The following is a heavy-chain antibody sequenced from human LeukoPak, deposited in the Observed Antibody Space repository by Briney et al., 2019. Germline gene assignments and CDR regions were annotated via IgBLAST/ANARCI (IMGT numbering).Heavy chain of an antibody. Sequence: SVKVSCKASGGTFSSYAISWVRQAPGQGLEWMGGIIPIFGTANYAQKFQGRVTITTDESTSTAYMELSSLRSEDTAVYYCARDSLEMATPKYYSDYWGQGTLVTVSS. D-gene: IGHD5-24*01. CDR2: IIPIFGTA. CDR3: ARDSLEMATPKYYSDY. CDR1: GGTFSSYA. V-gene: IGHV1-69*05. J-gene: IGHJ4*02.